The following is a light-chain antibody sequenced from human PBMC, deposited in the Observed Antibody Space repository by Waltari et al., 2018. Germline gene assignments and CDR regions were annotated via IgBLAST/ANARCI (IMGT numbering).Light chain of an antibody. J-gene: IGKJ4*02. V-gene: IGKV3-11*01. CDR1: QSVSSY. CDR3: QQRSNWPLT. Sequence: DIVLTQSLATLSLSPGDRATLSSRASQSVSSYLAWYQQKPGQAPRLLIDDASNRATGITARCSGSGSVTDFTRTISSLEPEDFAVYYCQQRSNWPLTFGGGTKVEIK. CDR2: DAS.